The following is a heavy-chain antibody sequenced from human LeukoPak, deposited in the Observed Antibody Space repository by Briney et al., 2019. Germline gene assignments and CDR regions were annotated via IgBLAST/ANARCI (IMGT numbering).Heavy chain of an antibody. D-gene: IGHD4-23*01. V-gene: IGHV3-30*03. CDR3: DKSQRTTVDYFGLVV. J-gene: IGHJ6*01. CDR2: ISYEGRYK. CDR1: GFTFSRHD. Sequence: PGGSLRVSCVASGFTFSRHDMHWVRQAPGKGLEWVSDISYEGRYKIFADSVKSRFTISRGNSKTTLYLQMNRLSAEDTAVDYSDKSQRTTVDYFGLVVWGHGTTVIVSS.